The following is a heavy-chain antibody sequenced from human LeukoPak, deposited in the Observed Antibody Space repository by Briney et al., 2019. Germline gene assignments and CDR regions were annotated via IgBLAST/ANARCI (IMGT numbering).Heavy chain of an antibody. CDR2: IIGSGGST. CDR3: AKSRTASSYAGVDY. D-gene: IGHD2-2*01. Sequence: PGGSLRLSCAASGFTFSSYAMSWVRQAPGKGLELFSGIIGSGGSTYYADSVKGRFTVSRDNSKNTLYLQMNSLRVEDTAMYYCAKSRTASSYAGVDYWGQGTLVTVSS. V-gene: IGHV3-23*01. J-gene: IGHJ4*02. CDR1: GFTFSSYA.